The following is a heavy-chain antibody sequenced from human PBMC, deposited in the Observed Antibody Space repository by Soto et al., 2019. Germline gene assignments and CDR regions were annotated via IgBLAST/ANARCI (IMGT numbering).Heavy chain of an antibody. J-gene: IGHJ4*02. Sequence: SETLSLTCTVSGGSISSSSYYWGWIRQPPGKGLEWIGSIYYSGSTYYNPSLKSRVTISVDTSKNQFSLKLSSVTAADTAVYYCARGVRGVLPPSYYFDYWGQGTLVTVSS. D-gene: IGHD3-10*01. CDR3: ARGVRGVLPPSYYFDY. CDR2: IYYSGST. V-gene: IGHV4-39*01. CDR1: GGSISSSSYY.